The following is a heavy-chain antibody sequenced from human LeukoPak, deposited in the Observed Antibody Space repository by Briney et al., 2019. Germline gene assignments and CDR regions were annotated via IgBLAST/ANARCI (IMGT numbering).Heavy chain of an antibody. CDR2: INHSGST. J-gene: IGHJ4*02. Sequence: SETLSLTCAVYGGSFSGYYWSWIRQPPGKGLEWIGEINHSGSTNYNPSLKSRVTISVDTSKDQFSLKLSSVTAADTAVYYCARGGITWTYWGQGTLVTVSS. CDR1: GGSFSGYY. D-gene: IGHD3-10*01. CDR3: ARGGITWTY. V-gene: IGHV4-34*01.